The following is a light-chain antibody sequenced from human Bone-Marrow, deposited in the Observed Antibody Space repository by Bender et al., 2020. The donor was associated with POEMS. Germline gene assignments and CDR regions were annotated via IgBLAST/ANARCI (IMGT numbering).Light chain of an antibody. CDR3: ISYAGNGNVA. CDR1: SSDVGNYDF. J-gene: IGLJ2*01. V-gene: IGLV2-23*02. CDR2: DVS. Sequence: SALTQPASVSGSPGQSITISCIGTSSDVGNYDFVSWYQQHPGKAPRLMIYDVSTRPSGVSDRFSGSKSGNTASLTISGLQAEDEAVYYCISYAGNGNVAFGGGTKLTVL.